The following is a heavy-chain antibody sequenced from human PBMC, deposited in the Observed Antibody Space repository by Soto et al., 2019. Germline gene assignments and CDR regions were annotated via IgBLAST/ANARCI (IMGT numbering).Heavy chain of an antibody. Sequence: GGSLRLSCSASGFTFSDSCMSWVRQAPGKGLEWVANIKQDGSEQYYVDSVKGRLTISRDNANNSLFLHINSLRAEDTAVYYYARGTRGYRYGYSYHYYYMDVWGKGTTVTVSS. V-gene: IGHV3-7*01. J-gene: IGHJ6*03. CDR1: GFTFSDSC. D-gene: IGHD5-18*01. CDR2: IKQDGSEQ. CDR3: ARGTRGYRYGYSYHYYYMDV.